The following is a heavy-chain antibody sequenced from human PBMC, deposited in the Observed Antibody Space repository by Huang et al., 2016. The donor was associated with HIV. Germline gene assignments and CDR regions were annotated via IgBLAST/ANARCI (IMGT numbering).Heavy chain of an antibody. V-gene: IGHV5-51*01. D-gene: IGHD5-18*01. Sequence: EVLLVQSGAELKEPGESLKISCKASGYGFSSYWIGWVRQKPGKGLEWMVIISPRDSETKYSPSFDGQVTISADKSTRTAYRQWESLKAPDTAIYFCARQVDGFRSHFDFWGQGTLVSVSS. CDR2: ISPRDSET. J-gene: IGHJ4*02. CDR3: ARQVDGFRSHFDF. CDR1: GYGFSSYW.